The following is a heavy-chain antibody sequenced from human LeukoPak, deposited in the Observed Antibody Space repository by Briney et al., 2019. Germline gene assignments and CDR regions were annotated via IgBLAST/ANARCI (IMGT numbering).Heavy chain of an antibody. Sequence: ASVKVSCNASGGTFSSYAISWVRQAPGQGLEWMRRIIPIFGTANYAKKFQGRATITTDESTSTAYMELSSLRSEDTAVYYCARVLYYDSSGYYYWGQGTLVTVSS. CDR2: IIPIFGTA. D-gene: IGHD3-22*01. J-gene: IGHJ4*02. V-gene: IGHV1-69*05. CDR3: ARVLYYDSSGYYY. CDR1: GGTFSSYA.